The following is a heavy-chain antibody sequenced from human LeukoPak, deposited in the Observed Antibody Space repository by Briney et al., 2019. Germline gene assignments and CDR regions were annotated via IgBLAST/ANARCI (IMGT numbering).Heavy chain of an antibody. D-gene: IGHD3-16*01. V-gene: IGHV1-2*02. CDR3: APTSAAYTSNWSV. CDR1: GYRFTDDY. CDR2: INPDTDFT. J-gene: IGHJ4*02. Sequence: ASVKVSCKTSGYRFTDDYIHWVRQAPGQGLEWMGWINPDTDFTNYAPKFRGRVIMTRDTSISTAYMEVRRLTLDDTAIYYCAPTSAAYTSNWSVWGQGTLVTVSP.